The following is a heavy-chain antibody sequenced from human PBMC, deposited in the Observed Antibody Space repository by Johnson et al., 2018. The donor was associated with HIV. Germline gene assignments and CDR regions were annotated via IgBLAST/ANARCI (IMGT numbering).Heavy chain of an antibody. D-gene: IGHD1-26*01. V-gene: IGHV3-7*05. CDR2: IKQDGTES. J-gene: IGHJ3*02. CDR1: GFTFSSYW. CDR3: AREEEWELTLVGVGAFDI. Sequence: EVQLVESGGGLVQPGGSLRLSCAASGFTFSSYWMSWVRQAPGKGLEWVANIKQDGTESYYVDSVKGRFTISRDNAKNSLYLQMNSLSAEDTAVYYWAREEEWELTLVGVGAFDIWGQGTMVTVSS.